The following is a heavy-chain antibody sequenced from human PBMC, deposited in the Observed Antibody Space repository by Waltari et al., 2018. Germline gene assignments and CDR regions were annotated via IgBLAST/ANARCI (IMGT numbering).Heavy chain of an antibody. CDR2: IYSSGST. D-gene: IGHD6-13*01. CDR3: AKSKSGYSNDHFDY. CDR1: VASVTTAY. V-gene: IGHV4-59*02. Sequence: QVQLQESGPGLVKPSETLSLTCTVSVASVTTAYWSWIRQPPGRGLEWIGYIYSSGSTNYNPSLKSRVTISIDTSKNQFSLNLTSVTAADTAVYYCAKSKSGYSNDHFDYWGRGTLVTVSS. J-gene: IGHJ4*02.